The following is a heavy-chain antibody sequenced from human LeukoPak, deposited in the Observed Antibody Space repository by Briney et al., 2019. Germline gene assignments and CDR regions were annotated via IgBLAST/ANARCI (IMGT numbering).Heavy chain of an antibody. V-gene: IGHV4-34*01. CDR2: INHSGST. CDR3: ARPKLYYYDSSGFDY. D-gene: IGHD3-22*01. J-gene: IGHJ4*02. CDR1: GGSFSGYY. Sequence: SETLSLTCAVYGGSFSGYYWSWIRQPPGKGLEWIGEINHSGSTNYNPSLKSRVTISVDTSKNQFSLKLSSVTAADTAVYYCARPKLYYYDSSGFDYWGQGTLVTVSS.